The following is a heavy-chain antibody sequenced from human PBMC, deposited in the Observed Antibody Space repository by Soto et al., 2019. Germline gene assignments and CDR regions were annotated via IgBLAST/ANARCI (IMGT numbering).Heavy chain of an antibody. CDR1: GLTFSSYW. J-gene: IGHJ3*02. V-gene: IGHV3-7*01. D-gene: IGHD1-26*01. Sequence: EVQLVESGGGLVQPGGSLRLSCAASGLTFSSYWMSWVRQAPGKGLEWVANIKQDGSEKNYVDSVKGRFTISRDNAKNSLGLQMNSLRGEDTAVYCCASQGRVPDAFDIWGQGTMVIVSS. CDR2: IKQDGSEK. CDR3: ASQGRVPDAFDI.